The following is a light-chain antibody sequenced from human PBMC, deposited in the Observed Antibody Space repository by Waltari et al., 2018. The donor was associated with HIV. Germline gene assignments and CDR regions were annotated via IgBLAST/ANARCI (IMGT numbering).Light chain of an antibody. CDR3: HQSSSFEFT. CDR2: YAS. CDR1: QSIGSS. V-gene: IGKV6-21*01. J-gene: IGKJ3*01. Sequence: EIVLNQSPDFQSVTHKVKVTITCRASQSIGSSLHWYQQKPDQSPKLLIKYASQSFSGVPSRFSGSGSGTDFTLTINSLEAEDAATYYCHQSSSFEFTFGPGTKVDIK.